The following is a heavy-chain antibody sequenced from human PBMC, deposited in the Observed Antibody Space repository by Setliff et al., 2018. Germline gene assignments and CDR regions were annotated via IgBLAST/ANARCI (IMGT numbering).Heavy chain of an antibody. D-gene: IGHD1-20*01. CDR3: ARDGNNWNDLDY. Sequence: SETLSLTCTVSGGSVSSGSYSWSWIRQSPGKELEWIGSVGKGGSTNYNPSLKSRVTMSVDTSKNQFSLYLQMNSLRVEDTALYYCARDGNNWNDLDYWGHGTPVTVSS. CDR2: VGKGGST. V-gene: IGHV4-61*01. CDR1: GGSVSSGSYS. J-gene: IGHJ4*01.